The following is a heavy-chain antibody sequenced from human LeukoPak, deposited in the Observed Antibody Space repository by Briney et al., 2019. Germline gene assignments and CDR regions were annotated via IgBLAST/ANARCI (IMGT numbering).Heavy chain of an antibody. J-gene: IGHJ6*02. CDR3: ARALSQLLFYYYYGMDV. Sequence: GGSLRLSCAASGFTFSSYSMNWVRQAPGKGLEWVSSISSSSSYIYYADSVKGRFTISRDNAKNSLYLQMNSLRAEDTAVYYCARALSQLLFYYYYGMDVWGQGTTVTISS. V-gene: IGHV3-21*01. CDR2: ISSSSSYI. CDR1: GFTFSSYS. D-gene: IGHD2-2*01.